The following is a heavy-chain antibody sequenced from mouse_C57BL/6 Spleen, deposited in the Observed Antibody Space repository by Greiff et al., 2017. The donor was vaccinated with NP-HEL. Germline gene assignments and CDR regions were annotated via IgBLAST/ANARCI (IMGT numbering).Heavy chain of an antibody. D-gene: IGHD4-1*01. CDR3: ARPSTWDCDY. CDR1: GFTFSDYG. CDR2: ISSGSSTI. Sequence: EVQLVESGGGLVKPGGSLKLSCAASGFTFSDYGMHWVRQAPEQGLEWVAYISSGSSTIYYADTVKGRFTISRDNAKNTLFLQRTSLRSEDTAMYYCARPSTWDCDYWGQGTTLTVSS. J-gene: IGHJ2*01. V-gene: IGHV5-17*01.